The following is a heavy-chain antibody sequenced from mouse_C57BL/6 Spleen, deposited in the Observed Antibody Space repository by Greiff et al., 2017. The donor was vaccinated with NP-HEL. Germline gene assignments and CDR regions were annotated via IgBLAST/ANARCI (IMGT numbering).Heavy chain of an antibody. V-gene: IGHV1-82*01. J-gene: IGHJ4*01. CDR2: IYPGDGDT. Sequence: VQLKESGPELVKPGASVKISCKASGYAFSSSWMNWVKQRPGKGLEWIGRIYPGDGDTNYNGKFKGKATLTADKSSSKAYMQLSSLTSKDSAVYCCARGPYYAMDDWGQGTSVTVAS. CDR3: ARGPYYAMDD. CDR1: GYAFSSSW.